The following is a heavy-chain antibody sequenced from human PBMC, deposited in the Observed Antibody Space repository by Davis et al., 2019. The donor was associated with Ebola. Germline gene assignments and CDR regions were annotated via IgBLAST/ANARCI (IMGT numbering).Heavy chain of an antibody. Sequence: LRLFCAISGDSVSTAGWNWIRQSPSRGLEWLGRTYYKSSKWYTDYAVSVKSRITINPDTSKNQFSLQLDSVTPEDTAVYYCARGWLRSGLDYWGQGILVTVSS. J-gene: IGHJ4*02. CDR1: GDSVSTAG. CDR2: TYYKSSKWYT. CDR3: ARGWLRSGLDY. D-gene: IGHD5-12*01. V-gene: IGHV6-1*01.